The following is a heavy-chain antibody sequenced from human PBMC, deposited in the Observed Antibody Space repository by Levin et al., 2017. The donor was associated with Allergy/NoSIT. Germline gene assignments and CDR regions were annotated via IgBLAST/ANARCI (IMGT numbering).Heavy chain of an antibody. CDR3: ARITYSSSWNSRGSYYFDY. J-gene: IGHJ4*02. CDR1: GGSFSTYY. V-gene: IGHV4-34*01. Sequence: SETLSLTCAVYGGSFSTYYWSWIRQPPGKGLEWIGEINHSGSTNYNPSLKSRVTISVDTSKNQFSLKLSSVTAADTAIYYCARITYSSSWNSRGSYYFDYWGQGTLVTVSS. CDR2: INHSGST. D-gene: IGHD6-13*01.